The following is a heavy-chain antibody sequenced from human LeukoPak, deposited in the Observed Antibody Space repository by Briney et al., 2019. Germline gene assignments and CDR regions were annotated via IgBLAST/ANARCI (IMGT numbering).Heavy chain of an antibody. J-gene: IGHJ4*02. CDR3: VPKGTEGY. CDR1: GFTFSSYA. Sequence: GGSLRLSCAASGFTFSSYAMSWVRQAPGKGLEWVSGISGGGGSTYYADSVKGRFTISRDNSKNTLYLQMSSLRAEDTAVYYCVPKGTEGYWGQGTLVTVSS. CDR2: ISGGGGST. V-gene: IGHV3-23*01.